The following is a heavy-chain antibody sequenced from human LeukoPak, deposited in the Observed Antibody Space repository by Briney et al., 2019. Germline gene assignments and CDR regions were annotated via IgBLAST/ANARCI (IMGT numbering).Heavy chain of an antibody. J-gene: IGHJ4*02. CDR2: IKQDGSEE. D-gene: IGHD3-10*01. CDR1: GFTFSSYW. Sequence: GGSLRLSCAASGFTFSSYWMSWVRQAPGKGLEWVANIKQDGSEEYYVDSVKGRFTISRDNAKNSLYLQMNSLRAEDTAVYYCARTGYNHVRGFDYWGQGTLVTVSS. V-gene: IGHV3-7*01. CDR3: ARTGYNHVRGFDY.